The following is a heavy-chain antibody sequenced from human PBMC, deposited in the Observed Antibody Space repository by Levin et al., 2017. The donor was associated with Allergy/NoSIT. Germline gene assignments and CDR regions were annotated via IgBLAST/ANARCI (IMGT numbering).Heavy chain of an antibody. Sequence: ASLKVSCAASGFTFSSYWMHWVRQAPGKGLVWVSRINSDGSSTSYADSVKGRFTISRDNAKNTLYLQMNSLRAEDTAVYYCARNWDRAYGMDVWGQGTTVTVSS. CDR1: GFTFSSYW. CDR3: ARNWDRAYGMDV. J-gene: IGHJ6*02. V-gene: IGHV3-74*01. CDR2: INSDGSST. D-gene: IGHD1-26*01.